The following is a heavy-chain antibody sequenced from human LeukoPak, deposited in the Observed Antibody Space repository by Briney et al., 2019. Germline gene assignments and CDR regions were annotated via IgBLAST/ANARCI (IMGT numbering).Heavy chain of an antibody. CDR3: ARDLNSYGSYFDY. J-gene: IGHJ4*02. CDR1: GYSFTSYY. V-gene: IGHV1-46*01. CDR2: INPSGSST. D-gene: IGHD5-18*01. Sequence: GASVKVSCKASGYSFTSYYMHWVRQAPGQGLEWMGLINPSGSSTTYAQKFQGRVTMTRDMFTSTDYMELTSLTSDDTAVYYCARDLNSYGSYFDYWGQGTLVTVSS.